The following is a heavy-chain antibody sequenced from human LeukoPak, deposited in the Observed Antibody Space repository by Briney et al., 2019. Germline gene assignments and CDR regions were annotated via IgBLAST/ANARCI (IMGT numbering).Heavy chain of an antibody. CDR2: ISSSSSYI. J-gene: IGHJ6*03. CDR3: AKDSDYQLLYSYYYYMDV. V-gene: IGHV3-21*01. D-gene: IGHD2-2*02. Sequence: GGSLRLSCAASGFTFSSYSMNWVRQAPGKGLEWVSSISSSSSYIYYADSVKGRFTISRDNAKNSLYLQMNSLRAEDTAVYYCAKDSDYQLLYSYYYYMDVWGKGTTVTVSS. CDR1: GFTFSSYS.